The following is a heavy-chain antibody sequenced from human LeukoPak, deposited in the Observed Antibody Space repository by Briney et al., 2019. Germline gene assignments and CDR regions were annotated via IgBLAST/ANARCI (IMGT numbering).Heavy chain of an antibody. D-gene: IGHD2-2*02. V-gene: IGHV3-7*01. CDR2: IKQDGSAK. CDR1: GFTFSSYW. Sequence: GGSLRLSCAASGFTFSSYWMNWVRQAPGKGLEWVANIKQDGSAKYYVDSVKGRFTISRDNAKNSLYLQMNSLRAEDTAVYYCARGYCSSTSCDRGYWGQGTLVTVSP. CDR3: ARGYCSSTSCDRGY. J-gene: IGHJ4*02.